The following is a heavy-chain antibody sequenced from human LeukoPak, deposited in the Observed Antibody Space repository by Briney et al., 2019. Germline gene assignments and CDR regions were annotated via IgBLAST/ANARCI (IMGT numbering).Heavy chain of an antibody. CDR2: VKSKTDGGTT. V-gene: IGHV3-15*07. CDR1: GFTFSNAW. Sequence: GGSLRLSCVGSGFTFSNAWMNWVRQAPGKGLEWVGRVKSKTDGGTTDYAAPVKGRFTISRDDSKNTLYLQMNSLKTEDTAVYYCTTDEAGYSSSWSYYYYGMDVWGQGTTVTVSS. D-gene: IGHD6-13*01. J-gene: IGHJ6*02. CDR3: TTDEAGYSSSWSYYYYGMDV.